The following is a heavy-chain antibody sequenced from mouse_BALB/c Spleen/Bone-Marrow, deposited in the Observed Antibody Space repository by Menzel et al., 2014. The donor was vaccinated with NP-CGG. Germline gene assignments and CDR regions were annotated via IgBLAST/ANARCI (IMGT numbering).Heavy chain of an antibody. CDR2: FYPGNSDT. CDR1: GYSFTSYW. J-gene: IGHJ3*01. Sequence: VQLKQSGTVLARPGASVKMSFKASGYSFTSYWMHWVKQRPGQGLEWIGAFYPGNSDTTYNQKFKGKAKLTAVTSASTAYMELSSLTNEDSAVYYCTFLVKEDFAYWGQGTLVTVSA. CDR3: TFLVKEDFAY. D-gene: IGHD2-10*02. V-gene: IGHV1-5*01.